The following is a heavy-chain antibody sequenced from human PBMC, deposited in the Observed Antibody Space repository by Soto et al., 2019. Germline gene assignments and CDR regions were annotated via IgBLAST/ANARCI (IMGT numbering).Heavy chain of an antibody. CDR2: ISYDGSNK. CDR3: ASLYCSGGSCYYYYGMDV. D-gene: IGHD2-15*01. CDR1: GFTFSSYA. Sequence: QVQLVESGGGVVQPGRSLRLSCAASGFTFSSYAMHWVRQAPGKGLEWVAVISYDGSNKYYADSVKGRFAISRDNSKNTLYLQMNSLRAEDTAVYYCASLYCSGGSCYYYYGMDVWGQGTTVTVSS. V-gene: IGHV3-30*09. J-gene: IGHJ6*02.